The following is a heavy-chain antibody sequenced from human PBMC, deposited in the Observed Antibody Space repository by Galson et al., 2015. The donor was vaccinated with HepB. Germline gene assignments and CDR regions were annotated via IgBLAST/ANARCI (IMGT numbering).Heavy chain of an antibody. CDR3: ARDEAPRPRDYDFWSGYSAIDY. Sequence: SVKVSCKASGYTFTGYYMHWVRQAPGQGLEWMGRINPNSGGTNYAQKFQGRVTMTRGTSISTAYMELSRLRSDDTAVYYCARDEAPRPRDYDFWSGYSAIDYWGQGTLVTVSS. CDR1: GYTFTGYY. D-gene: IGHD3-3*01. V-gene: IGHV1-2*06. CDR2: INPNSGGT. J-gene: IGHJ4*02.